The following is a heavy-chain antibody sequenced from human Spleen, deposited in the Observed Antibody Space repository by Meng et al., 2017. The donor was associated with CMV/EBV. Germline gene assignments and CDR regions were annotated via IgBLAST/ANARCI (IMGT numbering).Heavy chain of an antibody. Sequence: QVQLQQWGAGLLKPSETLSLTCAVYGGSFSGYYWSWIRQPPGKGLEWIGEINHSGSTNYNPSLKSRVTISVDTSKNQFSLKLSSVTAADTAVYYCARSLQDAFDIWGQGTMVTVSS. CDR2: INHSGST. CDR1: GGSFSGYY. V-gene: IGHV4-34*01. CDR3: ARSLQDAFDI. J-gene: IGHJ3*02.